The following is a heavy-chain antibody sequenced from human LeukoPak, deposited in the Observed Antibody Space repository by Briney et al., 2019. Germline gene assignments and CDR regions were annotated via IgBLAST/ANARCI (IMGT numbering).Heavy chain of an antibody. Sequence: GGSLRLSCAASGFTFSSYGMHWVRQAPGKGLEWVAVISYDGSNKYYADSVKGRFTISRHNSKNTLYLQMNSLRAEDTAVYYCAGTAMGDYYYGMDVWGQGTTVTVSS. V-gene: IGHV3-30*03. J-gene: IGHJ6*02. CDR1: GFTFSSYG. CDR3: AGTAMGDYYYGMDV. CDR2: ISYDGSNK. D-gene: IGHD5-18*01.